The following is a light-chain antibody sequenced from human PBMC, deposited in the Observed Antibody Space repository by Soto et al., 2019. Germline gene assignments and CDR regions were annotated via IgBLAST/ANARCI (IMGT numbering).Light chain of an antibody. V-gene: IGLV2-14*03. CDR1: SSDIGRYTY. J-gene: IGLJ1*01. CDR2: DVS. CDR3: SSYTSSSALVV. Sequence: QSALTQPASVSGSPGQSITISCTGTSSDIGRYTYVSWYQQHPGKAPKLMIYDVSDRPSGVSNRFSGSKSGNTASLTISGLQPEDXADYYCSSYTSSSALVVFGTGTKLTVL.